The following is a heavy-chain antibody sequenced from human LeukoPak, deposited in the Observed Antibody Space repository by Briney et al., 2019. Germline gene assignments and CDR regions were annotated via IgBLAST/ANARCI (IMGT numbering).Heavy chain of an antibody. V-gene: IGHV4-38-2*01. D-gene: IGHD2-2*01. CDR1: GFSISSGYF. Sequence: SQTLSLTCAVSGFSISSGYFWAWIRQSPGKGLEWIGSIFHSGITYYNPSLKSRITISVDTSKNQFSLRLSSVTAADTAVYYCARRISTRRGETCSSTSCYFDYWGQGTLVTVSS. CDR3: ARRISTRRGETCSSTSCYFDY. J-gene: IGHJ4*02. CDR2: IFHSGIT.